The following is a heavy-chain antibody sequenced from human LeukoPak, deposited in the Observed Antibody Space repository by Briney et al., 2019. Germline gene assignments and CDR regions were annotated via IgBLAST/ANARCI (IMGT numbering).Heavy chain of an antibody. CDR2: IYYSGST. J-gene: IGHJ3*02. Sequence: SVTLSLTCTVSGGSISSSSYYWGWIRQPPGKGLEWIGSIYYSGSTYYNPSLKSRVTISVDTSKNQFSLKLSSVTAADTAVYYCARPAELELHAFDIWGQGTMVTVSS. V-gene: IGHV4-39*01. D-gene: IGHD1-7*01. CDR1: GGSISSSSYY. CDR3: ARPAELELHAFDI.